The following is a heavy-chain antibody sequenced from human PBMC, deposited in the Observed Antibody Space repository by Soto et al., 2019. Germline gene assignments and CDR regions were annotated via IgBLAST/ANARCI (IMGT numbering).Heavy chain of an antibody. V-gene: IGHV4-30-4*01. Sequence: QVQLQESGPGLVKPSQSLSLTCTVSGGCISSGNYCWSWIRQPPGKGLEWIGFIHYSGSSYYNPSLKSRVIISVYTSKTPFSLILDSVTAGEPAVYYCARDQNTATYLDYRVHVTLV. J-gene: IGHJ4*01. CDR1: GGCISSGNYC. D-gene: IGHD5-18*01. CDR2: IHYSGSS. CDR3: ARDQNTATYLDY.